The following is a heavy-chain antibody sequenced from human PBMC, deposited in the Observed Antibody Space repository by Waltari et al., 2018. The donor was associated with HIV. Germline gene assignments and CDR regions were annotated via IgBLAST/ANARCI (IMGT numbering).Heavy chain of an antibody. V-gene: IGHV4-61*02. J-gene: IGHJ6*02. CDR3: ARARVRSGYGLYYYYGMDV. D-gene: IGHD5-12*01. Sequence: QVQLQESGPGLVKPSQTLSLTCTVSGGSISSGSSYWSWIRQPAGKGLEGIGRIYTSGNTDYNPSLKSRVTISVDTSKNQFSLKLTYVTAADTAVYYCARARVRSGYGLYYYYGMDVWGQGTTVTVSS. CDR2: IYTSGNT. CDR1: GGSISSGSSY.